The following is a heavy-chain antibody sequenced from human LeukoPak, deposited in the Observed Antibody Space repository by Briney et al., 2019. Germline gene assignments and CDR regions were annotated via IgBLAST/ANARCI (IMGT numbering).Heavy chain of an antibody. D-gene: IGHD3-22*01. CDR2: IRYDGSNK. CDR1: GFTFSSYG. CDR3: ARGDSRGYYYTSGFDP. Sequence: GGSLRLSCAASGFTFSSYGMHWVRQAPGKGLEWVAFIRYDGSNKYYADSVKGRFTISRDNAKNTLHLQMNSLRAEDTAVYYCARGDSRGYYYTSGFDPWGQGTLVTVSS. J-gene: IGHJ5*02. V-gene: IGHV3-30*02.